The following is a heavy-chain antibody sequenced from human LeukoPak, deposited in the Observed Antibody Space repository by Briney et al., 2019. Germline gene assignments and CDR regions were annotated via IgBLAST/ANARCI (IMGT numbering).Heavy chain of an antibody. J-gene: IGHJ4*02. CDR1: EGSISSYY. Sequence: SETLSLTCTLCEGSISSYYRSWIRHPAGKGLEWIGRIYTSGTTSYNPSLKSRVTMSVDSSKNQFYLRLSSVTAADTAVYDCARLVAAFYYFDYWGQGTLVTVSS. CDR3: ARLVAAFYYFDY. D-gene: IGHD5-12*01. CDR2: IYTSGTT. V-gene: IGHV4-4*07.